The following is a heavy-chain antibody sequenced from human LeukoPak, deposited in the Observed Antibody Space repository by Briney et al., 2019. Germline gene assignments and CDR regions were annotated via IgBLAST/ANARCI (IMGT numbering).Heavy chain of an antibody. CDR1: GFTVRTNY. V-gene: IGHV3-66*01. Sequence: GGSLRLSCAASGFTVRTNYMSWVRQAPGEGLEGVSVLYSGGNTYYSDSAKRRFTTSRDDSKNTLYLQMSSLRVADTAVYYCARVGSGDIYGYGDYWGQGTLVTVSS. D-gene: IGHD5-18*01. J-gene: IGHJ4*02. CDR3: ARVGSGDIYGYGDY. CDR2: LYSGGNT.